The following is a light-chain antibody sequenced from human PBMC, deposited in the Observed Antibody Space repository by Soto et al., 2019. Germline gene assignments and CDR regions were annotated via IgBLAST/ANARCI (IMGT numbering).Light chain of an antibody. CDR1: QAISSY. V-gene: IGKV1-9*01. J-gene: IGKJ5*01. CDR3: QHLNSYPPT. Sequence: DIQLTQSPSSLSASVGDRVTITCRASQAISSYLAWYQQKPGKAPELLIYTASTFQSGVPSRFSGSGSGTEFTLTISSLQPEDFATYYCQHLNSYPPTFGQGTRLEVK. CDR2: TAS.